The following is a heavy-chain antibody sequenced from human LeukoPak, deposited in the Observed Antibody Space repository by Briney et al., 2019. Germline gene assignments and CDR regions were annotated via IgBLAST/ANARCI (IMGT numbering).Heavy chain of an antibody. J-gene: IGHJ6*02. D-gene: IGHD4-23*01. V-gene: IGHV3-21*01. CDR2: ISSSSSYI. CDR1: GFTFSSYA. CDR3: ARGSVAGAYYYYGMDV. Sequence: PGGSLRLSCEGSGFTFSSYAMSWVRQAPGKGLDWVSSISSSSSYIYYADSVKGRFTISRDNAKNSLYLQMNSLRAEDTAVYYCARGSVAGAYYYYGMDVWGQGTTVTVSS.